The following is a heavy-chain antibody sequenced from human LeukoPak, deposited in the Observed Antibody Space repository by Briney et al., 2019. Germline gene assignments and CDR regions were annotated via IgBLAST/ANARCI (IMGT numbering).Heavy chain of an antibody. CDR3: ARDPTTVTKGLDI. CDR1: GGSISSHY. J-gene: IGHJ3*02. V-gene: IGHV4-59*11. Sequence: SETLSLTRIVSGGSISSHYWSWIRHPPGKGRECIGYISYMGSTNYNPSLKSRVTISVDTSKNQFSLKLSSVTAADAAVYFCARDPTTVTKGLDIWGQGTMVTVSS. CDR2: ISYMGST. D-gene: IGHD4-17*01.